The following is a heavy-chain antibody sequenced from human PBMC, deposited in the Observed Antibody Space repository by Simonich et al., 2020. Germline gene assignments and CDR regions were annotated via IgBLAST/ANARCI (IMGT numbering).Heavy chain of an antibody. D-gene: IGHD2-21*02. CDR3: ARDGERYCGGDCYSYFDY. V-gene: IGHV3-30*07. J-gene: IGHJ4*02. Sequence: QVQLVESGGGVVQPGRSLRLSCAASGFTFSSYAMHWVRQAPGKGLEWVAVITNDESNKYYADSVKGRFTISRDNSKNTLYLQMNSLRAEDTAVYYCARDGERYCGGDCYSYFDYWGQGTLVTVSS. CDR1: GFTFSSYA. CDR2: ITNDESNK.